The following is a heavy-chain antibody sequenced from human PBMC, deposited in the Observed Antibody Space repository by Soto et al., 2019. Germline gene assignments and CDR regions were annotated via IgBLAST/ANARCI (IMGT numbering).Heavy chain of an antibody. Sequence: QGQLVESGGGVVQPGRSLRLSCAASGFTFSSYSMHWVRQAPGKGLEWVAAMSYDGNSKYFADSVKGRFTISRDNSKNTLSLQMNSLGAEDSAVYYCARGRTVRDHDDFDLWGQGTVVTVSS. J-gene: IGHJ4*02. CDR1: GFTFSSYS. V-gene: IGHV3-30-3*01. CDR3: ARGRTVRDHDDFDL. D-gene: IGHD2-21*01. CDR2: MSYDGNSK.